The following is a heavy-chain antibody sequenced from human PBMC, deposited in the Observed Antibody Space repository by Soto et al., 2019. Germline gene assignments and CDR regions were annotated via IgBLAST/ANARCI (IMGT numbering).Heavy chain of an antibody. V-gene: IGHV1-69*13. CDR1: GGTFSSYA. Sequence: GASVKVSCKASGGTFSSYAISWVRQAPGQGLEWMGGIIPIFGTANYAQNFQGRVRITADDSTSTAYLELSSLRPEDTAVFSCAREIAAAGPHDYYYGMDVWGQGTTVTVSS. J-gene: IGHJ6*02. D-gene: IGHD6-13*01. CDR3: AREIAAAGPHDYYYGMDV. CDR2: IIPIFGTA.